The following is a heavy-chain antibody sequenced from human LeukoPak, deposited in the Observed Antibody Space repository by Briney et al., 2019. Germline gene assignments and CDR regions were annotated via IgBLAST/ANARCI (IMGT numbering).Heavy chain of an antibody. D-gene: IGHD3-10*02. CDR2: ISGSGGST. CDR1: GFTFSSYA. J-gene: IGHJ4*02. V-gene: IGHV3-23*01. CDR3: AKGGCSGRPIDY. Sequence: GGSLRLSYAASGFTFSSYAMSWVRQAPGKGLEWVSAISGSGGSTYYADSVKGRFTISRDNSKNTLYLQMNSLRAEDTAVYHCAKGGCSGRPIDYWGQGTLVTVSS.